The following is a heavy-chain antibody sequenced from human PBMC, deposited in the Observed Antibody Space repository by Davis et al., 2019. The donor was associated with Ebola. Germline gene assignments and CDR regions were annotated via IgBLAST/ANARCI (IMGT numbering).Heavy chain of an antibody. CDR1: GFTFSNYG. Sequence: GESLKISCTASGFTFSNYGMHWVRQAPGKGLEWVAVISYDGGYKHYADSAKGRFTISRDNANNSLYLQMNSLRAEDTAVYYCARDRGHCSYDSWGQGTLVTVSS. V-gene: IGHV3-30*03. J-gene: IGHJ5*02. CDR3: ARDRGHCSYDS. D-gene: IGHD3-16*01. CDR2: ISYDGGYK.